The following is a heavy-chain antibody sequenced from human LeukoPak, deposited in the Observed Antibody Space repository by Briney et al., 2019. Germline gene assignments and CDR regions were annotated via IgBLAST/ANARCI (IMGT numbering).Heavy chain of an antibody. CDR3: ARDLGYSSSPTTNWFDP. V-gene: IGHV3-11*04. CDR2: ISSSGSTI. J-gene: IGHJ5*02. Sequence: PGGSLRLSCAASGFTFSDYYMSWIRQAPGKGLEWVSYISSSGSTIYYADSVKGRFTISRDNAKNSLYLQMNSLRAEDTAVYYCARDLGYSSSPTTNWFDPWGQGTLVTVSS. D-gene: IGHD6-13*01. CDR1: GFTFSDYY.